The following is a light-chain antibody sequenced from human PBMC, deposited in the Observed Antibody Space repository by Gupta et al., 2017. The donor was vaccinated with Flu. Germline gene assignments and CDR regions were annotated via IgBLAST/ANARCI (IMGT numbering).Light chain of an antibody. CDR1: QNITRI. V-gene: IGKV1-39*01. J-gene: IGKJ1*01. Sequence: DIQMTQSPSSLSASVGDRVTISCRASQNITRILNWYQKRPGMAPQLLIYAAARLKSGVPSRFSGSGSETDFTLTIKRPQPEDSANYYCQHKDKTPRTFGQGTKVEIK. CDR2: AAA. CDR3: QHKDKTPRT.